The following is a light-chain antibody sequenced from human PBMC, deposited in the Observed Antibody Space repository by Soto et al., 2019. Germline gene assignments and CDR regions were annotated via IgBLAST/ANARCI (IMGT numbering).Light chain of an antibody. Sequence: SQLAPYHSSLSASVVDRCTITCRASQSISTYLNWYQKKPGKAPKLLIYGASSLESGVPSRFSGSGSGTDFTLTISSLQPEDFATYYCQQSYSTLLITFGQGTRLEI. V-gene: IGKV1-39*01. J-gene: IGKJ5*01. CDR2: GAS. CDR3: QQSYSTLLIT. CDR1: QSISTY.